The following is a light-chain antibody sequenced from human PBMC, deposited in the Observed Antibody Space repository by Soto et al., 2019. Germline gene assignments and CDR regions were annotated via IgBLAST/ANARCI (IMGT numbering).Light chain of an antibody. V-gene: IGKV3-20*01. Sequence: EIVFTQSPGTLSLSTGERATLSCRASQSVSNNYLAWYQQKPGQAPRLLIYGASNRATGIPDRFSGSGSGTDFTLTSSRLEPEDFAVYYCQQYVSSGTFGQGTKVDFK. J-gene: IGKJ1*01. CDR3: QQYVSSGT. CDR2: GAS. CDR1: QSVSNNY.